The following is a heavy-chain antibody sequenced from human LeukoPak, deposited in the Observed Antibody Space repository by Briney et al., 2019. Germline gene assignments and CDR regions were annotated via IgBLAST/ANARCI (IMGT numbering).Heavy chain of an antibody. CDR3: AKVTGPYYGDHEIDY. J-gene: IGHJ4*02. CDR2: ISSSSSTI. D-gene: IGHD4-17*01. CDR1: GFTFSSYS. V-gene: IGHV3-48*01. Sequence: GGSLRLSCAASGFTFSSYSMNWVRQAPGKRLEWVSYISSSSSTIYYADSVKGRFTISRDNAKNSLYLQMNSLRAEDTAVYYCAKVTGPYYGDHEIDYWGQGTLVTVSS.